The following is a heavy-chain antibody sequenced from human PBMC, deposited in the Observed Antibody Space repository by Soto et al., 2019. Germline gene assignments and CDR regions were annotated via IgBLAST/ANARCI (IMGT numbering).Heavy chain of an antibody. CDR1: GYTFTSYG. V-gene: IGHV1-18*01. D-gene: IGHD1-20*01. CDR3: ARDLRYPDY. J-gene: IGHJ4*02. CDR2: ISAYNGNT. Sequence: AAGYTFTSYGIIWVRHAPGQGLEWMGWISAYNGNTNYAQKLQGRGTMTTDTSTSTAYMELRSLRSDDTAVYDCARDLRYPDYWGQGTLVTVSS.